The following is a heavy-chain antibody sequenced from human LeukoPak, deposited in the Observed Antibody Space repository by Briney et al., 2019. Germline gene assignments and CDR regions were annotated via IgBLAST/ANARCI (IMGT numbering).Heavy chain of an antibody. CDR2: IYPGDSDT. CDR1: GYSFTSYW. Sequence: GESLKISCKGSGYSFTSYWIGWVRQMPGKGLEWMGIIYPGDSDTRYSPSFQGQVTISADKSISTAYLQWSSLKASDTAMYYCARVYCSSTSCSQFQAYYFDYWGQGTLVTVSS. J-gene: IGHJ4*02. CDR3: ARVYCSSTSCSQFQAYYFDY. D-gene: IGHD2-2*01. V-gene: IGHV5-51*01.